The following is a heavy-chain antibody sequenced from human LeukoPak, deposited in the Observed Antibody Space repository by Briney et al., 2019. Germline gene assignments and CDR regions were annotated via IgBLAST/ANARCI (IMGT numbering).Heavy chain of an antibody. Sequence: SEILSLTCTVSGASISSSSYFWGWIRQTPGKGLEWIGSIYYSGTTYYNPSLQSRVTLSVDTSRNQFSLRMSSVTAADTAVYYCARPRSGSIKSAFDIWGQGTMVTVSS. CDR1: GASISSSSYF. V-gene: IGHV4-39*01. CDR3: ARPRSGSIKSAFDI. CDR2: IYYSGTT. J-gene: IGHJ3*02. D-gene: IGHD1-26*01.